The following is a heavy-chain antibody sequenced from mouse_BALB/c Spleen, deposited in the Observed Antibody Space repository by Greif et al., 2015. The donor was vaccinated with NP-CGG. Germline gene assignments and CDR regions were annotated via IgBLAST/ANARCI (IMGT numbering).Heavy chain of an antibody. CDR1: GYTFTDYN. CDR2: IYPYNGGT. V-gene: IGHV1S29*02. D-gene: IGHD2-14*01. J-gene: IGHJ4*01. CDR3: ARGYEAMDY. Sequence: EVQLQQSGPELVKPGASVKISCKASGYTFTDYNMHRVKQSHGKGLEWIGYIYPYNGGTGYSQKFKSKATLTVDNSSSTAYMELRSLTSEDSAVYYCARGYEAMDYWGQGTSVTVSS.